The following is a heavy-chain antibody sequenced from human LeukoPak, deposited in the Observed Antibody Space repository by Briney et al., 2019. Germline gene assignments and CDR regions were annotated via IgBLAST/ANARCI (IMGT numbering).Heavy chain of an antibody. J-gene: IGHJ4*02. CDR2: INTDGSST. D-gene: IGHD6-13*01. V-gene: IGHV3-74*01. Sequence: GGSLRLSCAASGFTFSSHWMHWVRQVPGKGLVWVSRINTDGSSTTYADSVKGRFTISRDNAKNTLYLQMNSLRAEDTAVYYCARSIAGPDTFDHWGQGTLVTVSS. CDR3: ARSIAGPDTFDH. CDR1: GFTFSSHW.